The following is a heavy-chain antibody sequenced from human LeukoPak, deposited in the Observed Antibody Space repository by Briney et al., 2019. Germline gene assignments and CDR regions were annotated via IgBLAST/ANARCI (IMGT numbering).Heavy chain of an antibody. D-gene: IGHD4-17*01. CDR1: GFTFSSYS. Sequence: GGSLRLSCAASGFTFSSYSLNWVRQAPGKGLEWVSSISSSSSYIYYADSVKGRFTISRDNAKNSLYLQMNSRRAEDTAVYYCARARATVTTAFAFDIWGQGTMVTVSS. CDR3: ARARATVTTAFAFDI. J-gene: IGHJ3*02. CDR2: ISSSSSYI. V-gene: IGHV3-21*01.